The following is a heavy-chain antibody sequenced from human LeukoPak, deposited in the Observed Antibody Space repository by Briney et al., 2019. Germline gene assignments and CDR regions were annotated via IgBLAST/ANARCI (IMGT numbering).Heavy chain of an antibody. Sequence: GGSLRLSCAASGFTFSNYGMHWVRQAPGKGLEWVAVISYDGSNKYYADSVKGRFTISRDNSKNTLYLQMNSLRAEDTAVYYCAKEIRGSQEDYWGQGTLVTVSS. CDR1: GFTFSNYG. CDR2: ISYDGSNK. J-gene: IGHJ4*02. D-gene: IGHD3-16*01. CDR3: AKEIRGSQEDY. V-gene: IGHV3-30*18.